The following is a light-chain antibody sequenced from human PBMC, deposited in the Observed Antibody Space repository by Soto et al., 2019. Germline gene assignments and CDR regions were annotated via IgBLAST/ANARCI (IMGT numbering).Light chain of an antibody. CDR1: QSVRSN. J-gene: IGKJ1*01. CDR2: GAF. V-gene: IGKV3-15*01. Sequence: EIVMTQSPVTLSVSPGEIATLYCRASQSVRSNLAWYQQKPGQSPSLLIYGAFTRATGIPARFSGTGSGTEFTLTISSLQSEDFALYYCQQYNDWPLTFGQGTKVDNK. CDR3: QQYNDWPLT.